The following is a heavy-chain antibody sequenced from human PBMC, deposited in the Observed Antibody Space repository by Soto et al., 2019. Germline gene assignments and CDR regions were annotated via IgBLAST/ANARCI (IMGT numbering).Heavy chain of an antibody. J-gene: IGHJ4*02. Sequence: SETLSLTCTVSGGSISSGTYYWSWIRQHPGKGLEWIGYIFYSGSTYYNPSLKRRVTISVDTSRNQFSLKLSSMTPADTAVYYCARSPLGHFAYWGQGTLVTVSS. CDR1: GGSISSGTYY. D-gene: IGHD3-10*01. V-gene: IGHV4-31*03. CDR3: ARSPLGHFAY. CDR2: IFYSGST.